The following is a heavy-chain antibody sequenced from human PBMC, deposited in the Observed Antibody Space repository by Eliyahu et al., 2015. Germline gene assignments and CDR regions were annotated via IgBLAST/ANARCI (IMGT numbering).Heavy chain of an antibody. CDR2: ITGSGGST. CDR3: AKVNEMATVNRNYYYHGVDV. D-gene: IGHD5-24*01. J-gene: IGHJ6*02. CDR1: GFTXNNYA. Sequence: EVQLLESGGGLVQPGGSVRLSCAASGFTXNNYAXSWVRQAPGKGLEWVSGITGSGGSTYYADSVKGRFTISRDNSKNSLYLQMNSLRADDTAVYYCAKVNEMATVNRNYYYHGVDVWGQGTTVTVSS. V-gene: IGHV3-23*01.